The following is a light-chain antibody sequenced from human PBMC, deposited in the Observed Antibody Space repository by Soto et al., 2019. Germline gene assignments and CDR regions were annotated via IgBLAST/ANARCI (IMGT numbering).Light chain of an antibody. CDR2: GAS. Sequence: DIQMTQSPSSLSASVGDRVTITCRGSQGIRIDLGWYQQKPGKAPERLIYGASSLQSGVPSRFSGSGSGTEFTLTISSLEPEDFAIYYCQQRQYWPPITFGQGTRLEIK. CDR1: QGIRID. CDR3: QQRQYWPPIT. J-gene: IGKJ5*01. V-gene: IGKV1-17*01.